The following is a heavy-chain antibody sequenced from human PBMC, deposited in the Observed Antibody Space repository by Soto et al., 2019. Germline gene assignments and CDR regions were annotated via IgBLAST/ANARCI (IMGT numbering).Heavy chain of an antibody. CDR1: GDSVSSNSAA. J-gene: IGHJ5*02. V-gene: IGHV6-1*01. CDR2: TYYRSKWYN. CDR3: ASGVRNWFDP. Sequence: PSQTLSLTCAISGDSVSSNSAAWNWIRQSPLRGLEWLGRTYYRSKWYNDYAVSVKSRITINPDTSKNQFSLQLNSVTPEDTAVYYCASGVRNWFDPWGQGTLVTVSS. D-gene: IGHD3-3*01.